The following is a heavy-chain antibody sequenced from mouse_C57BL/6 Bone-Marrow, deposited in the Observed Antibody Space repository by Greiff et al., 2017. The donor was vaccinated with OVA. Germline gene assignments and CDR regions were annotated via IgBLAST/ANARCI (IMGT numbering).Heavy chain of an antibody. Sequence: QVQLQQSGAELVRPGTSVKVSCKASGYAFTNYLIEWVKQRPGQGLEWIGVINPGSGGTNYNEKFKGKATLTSDKSSSTAYMQLSSLTSEDSAVYFCARRGLRTAYYFDYWGQGTTLTVSS. V-gene: IGHV1-54*01. CDR2: INPGSGGT. CDR1: GYAFTNYL. CDR3: ARRGLRTAYYFDY. D-gene: IGHD2-2*01. J-gene: IGHJ2*01.